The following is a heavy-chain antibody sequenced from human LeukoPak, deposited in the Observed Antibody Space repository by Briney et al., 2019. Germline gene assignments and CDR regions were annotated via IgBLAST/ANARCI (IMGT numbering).Heavy chain of an antibody. J-gene: IGHJ4*02. V-gene: IGHV3-21*01. D-gene: IGHD6-6*01. Sequence: GGSLRLSCAASGFTFSSYSMNWVRQAPGKGLEWVSSISSSGTYTYYADSVKGRFTISRDNAKNSLYLQMNSLRAEDTAVYYCARGSSTLPQEFDYWGQGTLVTVSS. CDR2: ISSSGTYT. CDR1: GFTFSSYS. CDR3: ARGSSTLPQEFDY.